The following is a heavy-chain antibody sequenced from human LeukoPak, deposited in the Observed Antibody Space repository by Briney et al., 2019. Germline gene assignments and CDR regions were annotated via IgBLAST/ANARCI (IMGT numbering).Heavy chain of an antibody. J-gene: IGHJ6*02. CDR1: GYTFTGYY. CDR2: INPNSGGT. Sequence: GASVKVSCKASGYTFTGYYMHWVRQAPGQGLEWMGWINPNSGGTNYAQKFQGRVTMTRDTSISTAYMELSRLRSDDTAVYYCARYSRGTPYYYDSSGYYISHYYGMDVWGQGTTVTVSS. V-gene: IGHV1-2*02. CDR3: ARYSRGTPYYYDSSGYYISHYYGMDV. D-gene: IGHD3-22*01.